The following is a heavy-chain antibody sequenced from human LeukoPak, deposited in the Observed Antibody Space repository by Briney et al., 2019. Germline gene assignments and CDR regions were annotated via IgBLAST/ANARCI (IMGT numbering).Heavy chain of an antibody. J-gene: IGHJ3*02. CDR2: ISYDGSNK. CDR3: AKFVTEAGYCSGGSCYPGAFDI. Sequence: GGSLRLSCAAAGFTFSSYGMHWVRQAPGKGLEWVAVISYDGSNKYYADSVKGRFTISRDNSKNTLYLQMNSLRAEDTAVYYCAKFVTEAGYCSGGSCYPGAFDIWGQGTMVTVSS. CDR1: GFTFSSYG. D-gene: IGHD2-15*01. V-gene: IGHV3-30*18.